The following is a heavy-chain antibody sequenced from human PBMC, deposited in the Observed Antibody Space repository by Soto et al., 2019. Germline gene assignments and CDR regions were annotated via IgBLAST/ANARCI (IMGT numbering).Heavy chain of an antibody. Sequence: GGSLRLSCAASGFTFSSYGMHWVRQAPGKGLEWVAVIWYDGSNKYYADSVKGRFTISRDNSKNTLYLQMNSLRAEDTAVYYCAGGIAAAGPDYYYYGMDVWGQGTTVTGAS. CDR3: AGGIAAAGPDYYYYGMDV. CDR2: IWYDGSNK. J-gene: IGHJ6*02. CDR1: GFTFSSYG. V-gene: IGHV3-33*01. D-gene: IGHD6-13*01.